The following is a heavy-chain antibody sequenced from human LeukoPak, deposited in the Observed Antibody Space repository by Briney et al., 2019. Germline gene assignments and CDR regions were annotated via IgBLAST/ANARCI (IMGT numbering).Heavy chain of an antibody. J-gene: IGHJ4*02. Sequence: GGSLRLSCAASGFAFSGSAMHWVRQAPGKGLEWVAVASYDGSIKYYADSVKGRFTVSRDNSKNTLYLQVNSLKSEDTAVYYCARIRHSNYAAADYWGQGTLVTVSS. D-gene: IGHD4-11*01. V-gene: IGHV3-30-3*01. CDR1: GFAFSGSA. CDR2: ASYDGSIK. CDR3: ARIRHSNYAAADY.